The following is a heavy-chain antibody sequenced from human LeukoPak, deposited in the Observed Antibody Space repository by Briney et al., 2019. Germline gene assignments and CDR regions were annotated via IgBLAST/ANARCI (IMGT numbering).Heavy chain of an antibody. CDR2: ISGSGISR. CDR1: GFTFSNAW. V-gene: IGHV3-23*01. D-gene: IGHD4-11*01. J-gene: IGHJ4*02. CDR3: AKRSGVYSDNSGVFDY. Sequence: GGSLRLSCAASGFTFSNAWMNWVRQAPGRGLEWVSGISGSGISRGYADSVKGRFTISRDNSKNTVLLQMDSLRAEDTAIYYCAKRSGVYSDNSGVFDYWGQGSLVTVSS.